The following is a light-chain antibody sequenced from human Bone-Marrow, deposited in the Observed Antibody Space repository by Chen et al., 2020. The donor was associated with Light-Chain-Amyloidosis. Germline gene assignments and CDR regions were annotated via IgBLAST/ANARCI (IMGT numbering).Light chain of an antibody. CDR1: DLPTKY. CDR3: QSADSSGTYEVI. J-gene: IGLJ2*01. CDR2: RDT. Sequence: SHEPIQAPSVQVSRGQTARNACSGDDLPTKYAYWYQQKPGQAPVLVIHRDTERPSGISERFSGSSSGTTATLTISGVQAEDEADYHCQSADSSGTYEVIFGGGTKLTVL. V-gene: IGLV3-25*03.